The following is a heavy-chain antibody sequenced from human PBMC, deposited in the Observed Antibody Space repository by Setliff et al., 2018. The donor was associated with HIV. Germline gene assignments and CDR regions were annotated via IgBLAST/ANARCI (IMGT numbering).Heavy chain of an antibody. CDR3: ARDILERGYYYYYMDV. CDR1: GYTFTDYY. V-gene: IGHV1-2*06. D-gene: IGHD3-3*01. J-gene: IGHJ6*03. Sequence: ASVKVSCKASGYTFTDYYIHWVRQAPGQGLEWMGRINPNNGGTNYAQKFQGRVTMTRDTSISTAYMELSRLRSDDTAAYYCARDILERGYYYYYMDVWGKGTTVTVSS. CDR2: INPNNGGT.